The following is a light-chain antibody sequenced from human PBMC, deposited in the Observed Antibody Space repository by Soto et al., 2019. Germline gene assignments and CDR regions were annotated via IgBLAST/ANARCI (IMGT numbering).Light chain of an antibody. V-gene: IGKV1-17*01. Sequence: DIQMTQSPSSLSASVGDRVTITCRASQDIQNALGWYQQKPGKAPKRLIYAASSLQSGVPSRFRGSRSGTEFTLTISSLQPEDFATYYCLQLKTYPPAFGGGTKVEVK. CDR3: LQLKTYPPA. J-gene: IGKJ4*01. CDR2: AAS. CDR1: QDIQNA.